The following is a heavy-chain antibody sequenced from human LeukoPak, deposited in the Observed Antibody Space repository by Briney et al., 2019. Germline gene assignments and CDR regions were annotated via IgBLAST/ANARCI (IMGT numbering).Heavy chain of an antibody. V-gene: IGHV3-21*01. Sequence: GGSLRLSRAASGFTFSSYGMSWVRQAPGKGLEWVSSISSSSSYIYYADSVKGRFTISRDNAKNSLYLQMNSLRAEDTAVYYCARGYCSGGSCYRPHTLDYWGQGTLVTVSS. D-gene: IGHD2-15*01. J-gene: IGHJ4*02. CDR1: GFTFSSYG. CDR3: ARGYCSGGSCYRPHTLDY. CDR2: ISSSSSYI.